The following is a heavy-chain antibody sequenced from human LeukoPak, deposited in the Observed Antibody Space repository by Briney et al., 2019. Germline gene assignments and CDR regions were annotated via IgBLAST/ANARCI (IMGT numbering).Heavy chain of an antibody. D-gene: IGHD6-13*01. CDR3: ARDRGSSSWYVLYYYYMDV. CDR1: GYTFTGYY. V-gene: IGHV1-2*02. CDR2: INPNSGGT. J-gene: IGHJ6*03. Sequence: ASVKVSCKASGYTFTGYYMHWVRQAPGQGLEWMGWINPNSGGTNYAQKFQGRVTMTRDTSISTAYMELSRLRSDDTAVYYCARDRGSSSWYVLYYYYMDVWGKGTTVTVSS.